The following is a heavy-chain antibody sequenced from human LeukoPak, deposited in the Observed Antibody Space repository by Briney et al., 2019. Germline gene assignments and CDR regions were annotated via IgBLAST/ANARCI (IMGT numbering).Heavy chain of an antibody. CDR3: ARHEAGRGFDY. V-gene: IGHV5-51*01. D-gene: IGHD1-26*01. J-gene: IGHJ4*02. CDR1: GYSFTTYW. CDR2: IYPGDSDT. Sequence: GESLKIACKGSGYSFTTYWIGWVRQMPGKGLEWMGIIYPGDSDTKYSPSFQGQVTISADKSISTAYLQWSSLKASDTAVYYCARHEAGRGFDYWGQGTLVTVSS.